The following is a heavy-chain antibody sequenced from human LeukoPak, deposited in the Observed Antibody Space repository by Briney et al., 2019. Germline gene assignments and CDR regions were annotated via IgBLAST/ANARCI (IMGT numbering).Heavy chain of an antibody. V-gene: IGHV3-23*01. CDR3: AKDSSGWYLRPDLDY. D-gene: IGHD6-19*01. CDR1: GFTFSSYA. Sequence: HPGGSLRLSCAASGFTFSSYAMSWVRQAPGKGLEWVSAISGSGGSTYYADSVKGRFTISRDNSKNTLYLQMNSLRAEDTAVYYCAKDSSGWYLRPDLDYWGQGTLVTVSS. CDR2: ISGSGGST. J-gene: IGHJ4*02.